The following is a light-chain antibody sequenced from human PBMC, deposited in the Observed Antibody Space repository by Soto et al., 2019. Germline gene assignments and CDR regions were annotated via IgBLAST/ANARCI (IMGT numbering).Light chain of an antibody. J-gene: IGLJ2*01. CDR1: SSNIGKNY. V-gene: IGLV1-51*01. CDR3: GTWDTSLSAVV. CDR2: DTN. Sequence: QSVLTQPPSVSAAPGQKVTISCSGASSNIGKNYVSWYQQLPGAAPKLVIFDTNKRPSGIPDRFSGSKSGTSAALDITALQTGDEAYYYCGTWDTSLSAVVFGGGTKLTVL.